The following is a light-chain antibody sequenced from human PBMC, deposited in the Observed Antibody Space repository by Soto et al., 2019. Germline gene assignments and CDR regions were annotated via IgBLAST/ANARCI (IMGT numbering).Light chain of an antibody. J-gene: IGKJ2*01. CDR3: QQSYNTPYT. Sequence: DIQMTQSPSSLSASVGDRVTITCRASQGISYYLAWYQQKPGKVPKLLIYTTSTLQSGVPSRFSGSGSGTDFTLTISSLQPEDFAVYYCQQSYNTPYTFGQGTRLEIK. CDR2: TTS. V-gene: IGKV1-27*01. CDR1: QGISYY.